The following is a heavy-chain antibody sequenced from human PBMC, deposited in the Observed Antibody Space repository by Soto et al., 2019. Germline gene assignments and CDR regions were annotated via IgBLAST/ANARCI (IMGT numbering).Heavy chain of an antibody. J-gene: IGHJ5*02. CDR2: ISYDGSNK. Sequence: QVQLVESGGGVVQPGRSLRLSCAASGFTFSSYAMHWVRQAPGKGLEWVAVISYDGSNKYYADSVKGRFTISRDNSKNPLYVQMNSLRAEDTAVYYCARGGGYCISTSCYNWFDPWGQGTLVTVSS. D-gene: IGHD2-2*01. V-gene: IGHV3-30-3*01. CDR1: GFTFSSYA. CDR3: ARGGGYCISTSCYNWFDP.